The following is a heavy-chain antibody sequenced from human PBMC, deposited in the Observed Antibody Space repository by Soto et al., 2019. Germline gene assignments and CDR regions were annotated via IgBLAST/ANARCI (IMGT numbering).Heavy chain of an antibody. J-gene: IGHJ2*01. Sequence: PSETLSLTCAVYGGSFSGYYWSWIRQPPGKGLEWIGEINHSGSTNYNPSLKSRVTISVDTAKNQFSLKVFSVSAADTAVYYCARDPTAAADTSYWYFDLWGRGSLVTVSS. V-gene: IGHV4-34*01. CDR1: GGSFSGYY. CDR2: INHSGST. CDR3: ARDPTAAADTSYWYFDL. D-gene: IGHD6-13*01.